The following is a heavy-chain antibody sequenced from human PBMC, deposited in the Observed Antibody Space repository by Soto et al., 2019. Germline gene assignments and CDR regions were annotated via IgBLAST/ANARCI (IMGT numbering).Heavy chain of an antibody. V-gene: IGHV4-61*01. J-gene: IGHJ4*02. Sequence: PSETLSLTCTVSGGSVSSGSYHWSWIRQPPGKGLEWIGYIYYSGSTNYNPSLESRVTISVDTSKNQFSLKLSSVTAADTAVYYCASHPDDSGSYLVWGQGTLVTVSS. D-gene: IGHD1-26*01. CDR1: GGSVSSGSYH. CDR2: IYYSGST. CDR3: ASHPDDSGSYLV.